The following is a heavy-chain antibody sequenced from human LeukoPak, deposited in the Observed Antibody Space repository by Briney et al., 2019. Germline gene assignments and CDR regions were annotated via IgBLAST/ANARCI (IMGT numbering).Heavy chain of an antibody. CDR1: GFTSSSYA. D-gene: IGHD2-15*01. CDR2: IKQDGSEK. V-gene: IGHV3-7*01. CDR3: ARATPWLPGDY. J-gene: IGHJ4*02. Sequence: QPGGSLRLSCAASGFTSSSYAMSWVRQAPGKGLEWVANIKQDGSEKYYVDSVKGRFTISRDNAKNSLYLQMNSLRAEDTAVYYCARATPWLPGDYWGQGTLVTVSS.